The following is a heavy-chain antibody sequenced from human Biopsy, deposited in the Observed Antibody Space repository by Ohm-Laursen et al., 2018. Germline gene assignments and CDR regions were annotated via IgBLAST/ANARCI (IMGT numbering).Heavy chain of an antibody. CDR1: GGSIGSFF. D-gene: IGHD5-18*01. J-gene: IGHJ4*02. V-gene: IGHV4-59*07. CDR3: ARGSSYGYDFDY. Sequence: SDTLSLTCTVSGGSIGSFFWSWIRQPPGKGLKWIGYIYYSGSTNFNPSLKSRVTISVDTSKNQFSLKLSSVTAADTAVYFCARGSSYGYDFDYWGQGTLVAVSS. CDR2: IYYSGST.